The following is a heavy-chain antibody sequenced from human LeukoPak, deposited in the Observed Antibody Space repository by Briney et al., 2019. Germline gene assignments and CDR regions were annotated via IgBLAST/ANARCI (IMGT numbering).Heavy chain of an antibody. CDR2: ISYDGSNK. Sequence: GGSLRLFCAASGFTFSSYAMHWVRQAPGKGLEWVAVISYDGSNKYYADSVKGRFTISRDNSKNTLYLQMNSLRAEDTAVYYCAKDRSDYAHAFDIWGQGTMVTVSS. D-gene: IGHD3-16*01. CDR3: AKDRSDYAHAFDI. V-gene: IGHV3-30-3*01. CDR1: GFTFSSYA. J-gene: IGHJ3*02.